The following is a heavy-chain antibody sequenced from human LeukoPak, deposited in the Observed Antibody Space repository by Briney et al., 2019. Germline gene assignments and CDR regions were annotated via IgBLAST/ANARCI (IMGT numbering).Heavy chain of an antibody. Sequence: SETLSLTCTVSGGXINNYYCTWIRQAPGKGLEWIGHISDIGRTNYNPSLKSRVTISVDTSKNQFSLKPTSVTAADTAVYYCARNQLGSGWHSSAYWGQGTLVTVSS. J-gene: IGHJ4*02. CDR3: ARNQLGSGWHSSAY. CDR1: GGXINNYY. D-gene: IGHD6-19*01. V-gene: IGHV4-59*01. CDR2: ISDIGRT.